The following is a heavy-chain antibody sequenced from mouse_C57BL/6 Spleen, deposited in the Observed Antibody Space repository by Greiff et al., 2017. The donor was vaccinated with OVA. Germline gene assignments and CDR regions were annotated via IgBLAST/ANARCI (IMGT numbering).Heavy chain of an antibody. CDR1: GFSLTSYG. CDR2: IWSDGST. D-gene: IGHD1-1*01. J-gene: IGHJ4*01. V-gene: IGHV2-6*03. Sequence: VQLVESGPGLVAPSQSLSITCTVSGFSLTSYGVHWVRQPPGKGLEWLVVIWSDGSTTYNSALKSRLSISKDNTKSQVFLKMNSRHTDDTAMYYCARGDYGSRGAMDYWGQGTSVTVSS. CDR3: ARGDYGSRGAMDY.